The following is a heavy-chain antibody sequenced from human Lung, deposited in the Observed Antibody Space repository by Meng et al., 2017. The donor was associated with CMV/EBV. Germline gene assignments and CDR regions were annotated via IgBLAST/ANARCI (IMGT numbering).Heavy chain of an antibody. D-gene: IGHD2/OR15-2a*01. J-gene: IGHJ5*02. CDR1: GYTFSTYT. CDR2: ISTNTGTP. Sequence: LVQSGTVLKKPAASVKVSCNASGYTFSTYTINWVRQAHGRGLEWMGWISTNTGTPTYTQGFTGRFVFSLDTSVSTAYLQISSLKAEDTAVYYCARGGNFDPWGQGTLVTVSS. V-gene: IGHV7-4-1*02. CDR3: ARGGNFDP.